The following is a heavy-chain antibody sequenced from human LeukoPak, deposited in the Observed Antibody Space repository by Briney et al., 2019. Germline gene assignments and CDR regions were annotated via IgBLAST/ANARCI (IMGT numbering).Heavy chain of an antibody. D-gene: IGHD5-18*01. CDR3: ARDIGYSYGFYYYYYYMDV. V-gene: IGHV4-34*01. J-gene: IGHJ6*03. CDR2: INHSGST. CDR1: GGSFSGYY. Sequence: SETLSLTCAVYGGSFSGYYWSWIRQPPGKGLEWIGEINHSGSTNYNPSLKSRVTISVDTSKNQFSLKLSSVTAADTAVYYCARDIGYSYGFYYYYYYMDVWGKGTTVTVSS.